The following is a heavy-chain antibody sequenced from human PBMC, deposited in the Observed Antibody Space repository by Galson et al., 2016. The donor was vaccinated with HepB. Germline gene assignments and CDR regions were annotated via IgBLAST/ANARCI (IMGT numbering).Heavy chain of an antibody. V-gene: IGHV1-46*01. CDR3: ARELRERRRWLQFRKDHYYYMDV. D-gene: IGHD5-24*01. CDR1: GYTFTSYY. J-gene: IGHJ6*03. Sequence: SVKVSCKASGYTFTSYYMHWVRQAPGQGLEWMGIINPSGGSTSYAQKFQGRVTMTRDTSTNTVYMELSSLRSEDTAVYYCARELRERRRWLQFRKDHYYYMDVWGKGTTVTVSS. CDR2: INPSGGST.